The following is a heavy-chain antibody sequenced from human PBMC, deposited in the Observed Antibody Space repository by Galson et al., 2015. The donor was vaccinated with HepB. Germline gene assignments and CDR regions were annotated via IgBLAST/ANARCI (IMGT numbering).Heavy chain of an antibody. CDR2: ISYDGSNK. V-gene: IGHV3-30*04. D-gene: IGHD6-13*01. CDR3: AREDIAAAGLKGPFDP. Sequence: SLRLSCAASGFTFSSYAMHWVRQAPGKGLEWVAVISYDGSNKYYADSVKGRFTISRDNSKNTLYLQMNSLRAEDTAVYYSAREDIAAAGLKGPFDPWGQGTLVTVSS. J-gene: IGHJ5*02. CDR1: GFTFSSYA.